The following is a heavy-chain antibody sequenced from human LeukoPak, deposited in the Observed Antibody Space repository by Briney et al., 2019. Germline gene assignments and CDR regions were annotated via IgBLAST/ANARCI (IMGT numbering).Heavy chain of an antibody. CDR1: GFTFSDHY. CDR3: ARERRSSGWYDAFDM. Sequence: GGPLRLSCAASGFTFSDHYMDWVRQAPGKGLEWVSRINSDGSDIRYADSVKGRFTISRDNAKNTLYLQMNSLRAEDTAVYYCARERRSSGWYDAFDMRGQGTMVTVSS. J-gene: IGHJ3*02. V-gene: IGHV3-74*01. D-gene: IGHD6-19*01. CDR2: INSDGSDI.